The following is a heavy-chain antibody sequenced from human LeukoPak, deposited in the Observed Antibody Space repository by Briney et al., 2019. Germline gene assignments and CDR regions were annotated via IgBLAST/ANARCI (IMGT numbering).Heavy chain of an antibody. V-gene: IGHV3-23*01. Sequence: GGSLRLSCAASGFTFSSYAMGWVRQAPGKGLEWVSAISGSGGSTYYADSVKGRFTISRDNSKNTLYLQMNSLRAEDTAVYYCAKDKILAGTLGYWGQGTLVTVSS. D-gene: IGHD6-13*01. CDR2: ISGSGGST. CDR3: AKDKILAGTLGY. CDR1: GFTFSSYA. J-gene: IGHJ4*02.